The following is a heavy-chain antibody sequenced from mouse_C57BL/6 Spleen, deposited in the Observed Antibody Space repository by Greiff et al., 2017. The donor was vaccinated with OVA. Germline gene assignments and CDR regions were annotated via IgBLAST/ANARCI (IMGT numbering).Heavy chain of an antibody. CDR1: GYTFTSYD. Sequence: VQVVESGPELVKPGASVKLSCKASGYTFTSYDINWVKQRPGQGLEWIGWIYPRDGSTKYNEKFKGKATLTVDTSSSTAYMELHSLTSEDSAVYFCARYGPYWDFDVWGTGTTVTVSS. CDR2: IYPRDGST. J-gene: IGHJ1*03. V-gene: IGHV1-85*01. CDR3: ARYGPYWDFDV. D-gene: IGHD1-1*02.